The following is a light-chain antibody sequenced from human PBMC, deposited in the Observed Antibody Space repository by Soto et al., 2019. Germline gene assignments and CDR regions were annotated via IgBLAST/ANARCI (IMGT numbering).Light chain of an antibody. CDR3: QQYNPYSRT. CDR1: QSISNW. CDR2: KAS. J-gene: IGKJ1*01. Sequence: IQMTQTPSTLSASVGDRVTITCRASQSISNWLAWYQQKPGKAPKLLIYKASSLQSGVPSRFSGSGSGTDFTLTISSLQPDDFAMYYCQQYNPYSRTFGQGTKVDIK. V-gene: IGKV1-5*03.